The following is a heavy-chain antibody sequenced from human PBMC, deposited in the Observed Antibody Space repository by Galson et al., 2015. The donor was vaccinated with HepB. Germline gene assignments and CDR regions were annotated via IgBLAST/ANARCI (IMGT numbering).Heavy chain of an antibody. D-gene: IGHD3-9*01. V-gene: IGHV3-30*18. Sequence: SLRLSCAASGFTLSTYGMHWVRQAPGKGLGWAAIISYDGTKKYYADSVKGRSTISRDKSKNTLYLQMNSLRAEDTAVYYCAKEALSYEILTGYLDYWGQGTLVTVSS. CDR2: ISYDGTKK. J-gene: IGHJ4*01. CDR1: GFTLSTYG. CDR3: AKEALSYEILTGYLDY.